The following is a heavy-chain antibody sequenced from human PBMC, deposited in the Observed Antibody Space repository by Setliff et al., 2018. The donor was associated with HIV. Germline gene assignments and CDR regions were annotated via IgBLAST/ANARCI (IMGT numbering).Heavy chain of an antibody. D-gene: IGHD3-10*01. Sequence: GGSLRLSCAASGFTFSDYYISWIRQAPGKGLEWVSHISSRGHIIYYVDSVKGRFTISRDDAKNSLYLQMSSLRAEDTAVYYCARVEAKIRGATYGMDVWGQGTTVTVSS. CDR3: ARVEAKIRGATYGMDV. J-gene: IGHJ6*02. V-gene: IGHV3-11*01. CDR2: ISSRGHII. CDR1: GFTFSDYY.